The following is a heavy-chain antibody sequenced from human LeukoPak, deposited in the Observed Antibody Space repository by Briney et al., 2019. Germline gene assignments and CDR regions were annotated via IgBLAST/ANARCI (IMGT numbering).Heavy chain of an antibody. CDR2: IYTSGST. Sequence: SETLSLTCTVSGGSISSGSYYWSWIRQPAGKVLEWIGRIYTSGSTNYNPSLKSRVTISVDTSKNQFSLKLSSVTAADTAVYYCARFDGIPGWFDPWGQGTLVTVSS. J-gene: IGHJ5*02. CDR3: ARFDGIPGWFDP. CDR1: GGSISSGSYY. D-gene: IGHD1-1*01. V-gene: IGHV4-61*02.